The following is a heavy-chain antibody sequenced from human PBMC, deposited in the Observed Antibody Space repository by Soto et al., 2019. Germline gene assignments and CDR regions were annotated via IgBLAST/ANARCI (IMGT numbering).Heavy chain of an antibody. Sequence: QVPLVQSGAEVKKPGASVKVSCKTSGYTFTSYDINWVRQATGQGLEWMGWMNPNSGNTGYAQKFQGRVTMTRNTSISTAYMELSSLRSEDTAVYYCARVFRLRGCSVDPWGQGTLVTVSS. V-gene: IGHV1-8*01. CDR1: GYTFTSYD. CDR3: ARVFRLRGCSVDP. J-gene: IGHJ5*02. CDR2: MNPNSGNT. D-gene: IGHD5-12*01.